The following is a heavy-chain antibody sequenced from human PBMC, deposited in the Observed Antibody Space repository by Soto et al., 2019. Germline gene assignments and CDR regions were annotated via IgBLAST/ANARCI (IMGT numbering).Heavy chain of an antibody. J-gene: IGHJ6*02. Sequence: QVQLVQSGAEVKKPGASVKVSCKASGYTFTSYGISWVRQAPGQGLEWMGWISAYNGNTNYAQKLQGRVTMTADTSTSTAYMELRSLRSDDTAVYYCARITSGWYVPVYGMDVWGQGTTVTVSS. CDR1: GYTFTSYG. CDR3: ARITSGWYVPVYGMDV. V-gene: IGHV1-18*01. D-gene: IGHD6-19*01. CDR2: ISAYNGNT.